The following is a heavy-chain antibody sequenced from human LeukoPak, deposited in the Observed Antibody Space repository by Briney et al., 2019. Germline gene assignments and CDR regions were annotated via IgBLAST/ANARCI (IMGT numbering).Heavy chain of an antibody. V-gene: IGHV1-69*04. CDR3: ARDRYYYDSSGYYETATFDY. CDR2: TIPILGIA. D-gene: IGHD3-22*01. J-gene: IGHJ4*02. Sequence: SVKVSCKASGGTFSSYAISWVRQAPGQGLEWMGRTIPILGIANYAQKFQGRVTITADKSTSTAYMELSSLRSEDTAVYYCARDRYYYDSSGYYETATFDYWGQGTLVTVSS. CDR1: GGTFSSYA.